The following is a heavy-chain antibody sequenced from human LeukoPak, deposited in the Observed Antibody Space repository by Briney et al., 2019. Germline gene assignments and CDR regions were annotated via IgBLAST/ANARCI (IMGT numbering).Heavy chain of an antibody. V-gene: IGHV1-2*06. D-gene: IGHD3-3*01. J-gene: IGHJ6*03. CDR1: GYTFTDYY. Sequence: ASVKISCKASGYTFTDYYVHWVRQAPGPGLEWMGRISPNSGGTNYAQKFRGRLTVTRDTSISTAYMELSSLRSDDTAVYYCARSGPSDYYYYYMDVWGKGTTVTVSS. CDR3: ARSGPSDYYYYYMDV. CDR2: ISPNSGGT.